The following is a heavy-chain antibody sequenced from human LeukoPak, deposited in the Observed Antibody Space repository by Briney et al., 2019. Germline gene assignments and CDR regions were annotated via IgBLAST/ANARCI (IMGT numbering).Heavy chain of an antibody. CDR2: ISGSSNDI. D-gene: IGHD2-15*01. CDR3: ATDYYCSGGSCYPSD. V-gene: IGHV3-21*01. CDR1: GFPFSIYT. J-gene: IGHJ4*02. Sequence: GGSLRLSCAASGFPFSIYTMNWVRQAPGKGLEWVSSISGSSNDIYYADSVKGRFTISRDNAKNSPYLQMNSLRAEDTAVYYCATDYYCSGGSCYPSDWGQGTLVTVSS.